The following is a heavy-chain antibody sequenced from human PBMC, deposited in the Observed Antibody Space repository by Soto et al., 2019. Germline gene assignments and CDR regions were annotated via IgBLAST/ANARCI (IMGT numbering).Heavy chain of an antibody. CDR1: GDSVSNRGAA. CDR2: TFYRSTWFN. D-gene: IGHD3-16*01. CDR3: ARMAYSTLDF. V-gene: IGHV6-1*01. Sequence: QVQLQQSGPVLVKPSQTLSLTCAISGDSVSNRGAAWEWIRQSPTRGLEWLGRTFYRSTWFNEYAVSLSSRITIPADTSKNQFSLHLSSVTPEDTAVYYCARMAYSTLDFLGQGTLVTVSS. J-gene: IGHJ4*02.